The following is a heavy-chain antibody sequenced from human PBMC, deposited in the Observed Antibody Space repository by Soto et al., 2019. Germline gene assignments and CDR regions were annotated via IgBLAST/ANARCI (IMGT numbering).Heavy chain of an antibody. Sequence: GGSLRLSCAASGFTFSSYAMSWVRQAPGKGLEWVSAISGSGGSTYYADSVKGRFTISRDNSKNTLYLQMNSLRAEDTAVYYCAKDTPFEYYYDSSGIKVFDYWGQGTLVTVSS. V-gene: IGHV3-23*01. CDR1: GFTFSSYA. D-gene: IGHD3-22*01. CDR2: ISGSGGST. CDR3: AKDTPFEYYYDSSGIKVFDY. J-gene: IGHJ4*02.